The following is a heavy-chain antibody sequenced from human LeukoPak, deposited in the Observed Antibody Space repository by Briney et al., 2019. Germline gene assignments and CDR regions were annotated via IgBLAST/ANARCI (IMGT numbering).Heavy chain of an antibody. CDR3: ARMTTVTRGFDP. J-gene: IGHJ5*02. V-gene: IGHV1-18*01. Sequence: ASVKVSCKASGYTFTSYGTSWVRQAPGQGREWMGWISAYNGNTNYAQKLQGRVTMTTDTSTSTAYMELRSLRSDDTAVYYCARMTTVTRGFDPWGQGTLVTVSS. CDR1: GYTFTSYG. D-gene: IGHD4-17*01. CDR2: ISAYNGNT.